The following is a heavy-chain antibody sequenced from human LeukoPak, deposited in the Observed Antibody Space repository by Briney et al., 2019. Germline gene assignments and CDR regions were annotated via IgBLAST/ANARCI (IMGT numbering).Heavy chain of an antibody. J-gene: IGHJ5*02. CDR1: GFTFSSYW. D-gene: IGHD3-9*01. CDR2: IKQDGSEK. Sequence: GGSLRLSCAASGFTFSSYWMSWVRQAPGKGLEWVANIKQDGSEKYYVDSVRGRFTISRDNAKNSLYLQMNSLRAEDTAVYYCARVPLYYDILTGSSIGNWFDPWGQGTLVTVSS. V-gene: IGHV3-7*01. CDR3: ARVPLYYDILTGSSIGNWFDP.